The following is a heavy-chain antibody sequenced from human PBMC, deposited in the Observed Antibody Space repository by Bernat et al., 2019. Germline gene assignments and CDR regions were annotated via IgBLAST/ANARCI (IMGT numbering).Heavy chain of an antibody. CDR3: ARQIRYFDWPAGSGYGMDV. V-gene: IGHV3-21*01. Sequence: VQLVESGGGVVQPGRSLRLSCAASGFTFSSYSMNWVRQAPGKGLEWVSSISSSSSYIYYADSVKGRFTISRDNAKNSLYLQMNSLRAEDTAVYYCARQIRYFDWPAGSGYGMDVWGQGTTVTVSS. CDR2: ISSSSSYI. CDR1: GFTFSSYS. J-gene: IGHJ6*02. D-gene: IGHD3-9*01.